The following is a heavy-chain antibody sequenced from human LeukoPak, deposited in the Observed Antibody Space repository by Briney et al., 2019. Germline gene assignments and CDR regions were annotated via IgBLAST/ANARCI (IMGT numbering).Heavy chain of an antibody. CDR2: INPHSGAT. D-gene: IGHD5/OR15-5a*01. J-gene: IGHJ5*02. V-gene: IGHV1-2*02. CDR1: GYGFSDVY. CDR3: ATSSSVTHTRDP. Sequence: ASVKVSCQASGYGFSDVYFNWVRQSPGQELERMGWINPHSGATNYAQRFQGRVSMDASFDTAYIELSRLTSDDTAVYYCATSSSVTHTRDPWAQGTLVTVSS.